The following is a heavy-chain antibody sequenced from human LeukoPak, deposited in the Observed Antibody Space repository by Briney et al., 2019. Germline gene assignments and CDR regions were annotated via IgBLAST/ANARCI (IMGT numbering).Heavy chain of an antibody. D-gene: IGHD3-22*01. V-gene: IGHV3-23*01. CDR3: AKCLHPYYYYDSSGYDHLDY. Sequence: GGSLRLSCAASGFTFSSYAMSWVRQAPGKGLEWVSAMSGSGGSTYYADSVKGRFTISRDNSKNTLYLQMNSLRAEDTAVYYCAKCLHPYYYYDSSGYDHLDYWGQGTLVTVSS. CDR1: GFTFSSYA. J-gene: IGHJ4*02. CDR2: MSGSGGST.